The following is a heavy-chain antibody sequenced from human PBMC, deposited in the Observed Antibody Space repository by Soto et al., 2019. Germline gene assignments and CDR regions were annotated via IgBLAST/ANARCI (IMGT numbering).Heavy chain of an antibody. D-gene: IGHD5-12*01. V-gene: IGHV4-59*01. J-gene: IGHJ4*02. CDR1: GGSISGYY. CDR2: IYYTGST. Sequence: PSETLSLTCTVSGGSISGYYWSWIRRPPGKALDWIGYIYYTGSTNYNPSLKSRVIISVDPSKNQFSLHLSSVTAADTAVYYCERFRDGYKFDYWGRGTLVTVSS. CDR3: ERFRDGYKFDY.